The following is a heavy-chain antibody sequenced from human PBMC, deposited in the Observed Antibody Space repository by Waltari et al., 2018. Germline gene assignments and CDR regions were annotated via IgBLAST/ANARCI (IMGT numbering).Heavy chain of an antibody. CDR1: GFTVSSNY. Sequence: EVQLVESGGGLIQPGGSLRLSCAASGFTVSSNYMSWVRQAPGKGLEWVSLISWDGVSTYYADSVKGRFTISRDNSKNSLYLQMNSLRTEDTALYYCAKDSGASMAENYFDYWGQGTLVTVSS. J-gene: IGHJ4*02. CDR3: AKDSGASMAENYFDY. V-gene: IGHV3-43*01. D-gene: IGHD6-19*01. CDR2: ISWDGVST.